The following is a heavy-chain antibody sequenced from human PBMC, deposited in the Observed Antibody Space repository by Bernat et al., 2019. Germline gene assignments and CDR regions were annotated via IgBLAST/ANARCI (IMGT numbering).Heavy chain of an antibody. CDR2: VNPDGGAT. V-gene: IGHV1-46*03. CDR1: GYTFTNYY. Sequence: QVQLVQSGAEVKKPGASVKVSCKASGYTFTNYYMHWVRQAPGQGLEWIGIVNPDGGATVYAQKFQGRISMTRDTSTSTVYVELSSLRSEDTAIYFCARVGATKEWGQSSTRRFDYWGQGTLVTVSS. J-gene: IGHJ4*02. D-gene: IGHD1-26*01. CDR3: ARVGATKEWGQSSTRRFDY.